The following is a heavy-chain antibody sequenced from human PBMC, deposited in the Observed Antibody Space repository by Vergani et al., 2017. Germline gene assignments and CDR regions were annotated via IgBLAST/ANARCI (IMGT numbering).Heavy chain of an antibody. V-gene: IGHV3-21*01. CDR2: ISSSSSYI. CDR3: ARDRYSSSSPGYLDY. J-gene: IGHJ4*02. D-gene: IGHD6-6*01. Sequence: EVQLVESGGGLVKPGGSLRLSCAASGFTFSSYSMNWVRQAPGKGLEWVSSISSSSSYIYYADSVKGRFTISRDNAKNSLYLQMNSLRAEDTAVYYCARDRYSSSSPGYLDYWGQGTLVTVSS. CDR1: GFTFSSYS.